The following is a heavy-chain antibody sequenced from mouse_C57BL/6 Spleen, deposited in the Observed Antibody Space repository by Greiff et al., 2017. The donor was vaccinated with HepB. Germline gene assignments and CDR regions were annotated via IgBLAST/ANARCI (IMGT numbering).Heavy chain of an antibody. CDR3: VRQGDGYYGYVDV. CDR1: GFSFNTYA. CDR2: IRSKSNNYAT. D-gene: IGHD2-3*01. J-gene: IGHJ1*03. Sequence: EVQVVESGGGLVQPKGSLKLSCAASGFSFNTYAMNWVRQAPGKGLEWVARIRSKSNNYATYYADSVKDRFTISRDDSESMLYLQMNNLRTEDTAMYNCVRQGDGYYGYVDVWGTGTTVTVSS. V-gene: IGHV10-1*01.